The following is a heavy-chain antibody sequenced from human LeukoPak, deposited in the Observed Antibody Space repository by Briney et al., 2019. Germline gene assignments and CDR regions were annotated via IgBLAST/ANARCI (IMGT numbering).Heavy chain of an antibody. V-gene: IGHV4-61*02. D-gene: IGHD4-17*01. CDR1: GGSISTGTYY. CDR2: IYTSGSI. CDR3: ATGSRITVTNGYYYYMDV. J-gene: IGHJ6*03. Sequence: SQTLSLTCTVSGGSISTGTYYYSWIRQPAGKRLEWIGRIYTSGSINYNPSLKSRVTISVEMSKNQFSLKLNSVTAADTAVYFCATGSRITVTNGYYYYMDVWGKGTTVTVSS.